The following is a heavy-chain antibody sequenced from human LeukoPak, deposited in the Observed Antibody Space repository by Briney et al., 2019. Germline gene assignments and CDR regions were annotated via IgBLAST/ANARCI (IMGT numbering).Heavy chain of an antibody. J-gene: IGHJ1*01. CDR2: IYSGGST. Sequence: GGSLRLSCAASGFTVSSNYMSWVRQAPGKGLEWVSVIYSGGSTYYADSVKGRFTISRDNSKNTLYLQMNSLRAEDTAVYYCAKEIYGDSTGGRFQHWGQGTLVTVSS. CDR3: AKEIYGDSTGGRFQH. CDR1: GFTVSSNY. V-gene: IGHV3-53*01. D-gene: IGHD4-17*01.